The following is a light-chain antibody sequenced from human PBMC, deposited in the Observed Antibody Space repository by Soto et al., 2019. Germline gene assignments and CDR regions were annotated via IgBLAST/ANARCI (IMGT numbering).Light chain of an antibody. Sequence: QAVVTQEPSLTVSPGGTVTLTCGSSTGAVTSGHYPYWFQQKPGQAPRTLIYDTNNKHSWTPARFSGSLLGGKAALTLSGAQPEDEAEYYCLLSYRGVYVVFGGGTKLTVL. V-gene: IGLV7-46*01. CDR3: LLSYRGVYVV. CDR2: DTN. CDR1: TGAVTSGHY. J-gene: IGLJ2*01.